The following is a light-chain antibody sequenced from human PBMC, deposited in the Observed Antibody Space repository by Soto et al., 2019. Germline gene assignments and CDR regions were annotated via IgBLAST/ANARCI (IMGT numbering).Light chain of an antibody. Sequence: LILTQSPATLSLSPGERATLSCRASKSVRNNSLAWYQQHPGQPPRLLIFGASSRATGIPDRFTGTGSGADFSLTISRLEPEDSAVYFCHHYGYGADTFGQGTKLEIK. J-gene: IGKJ2*01. V-gene: IGKV3-20*01. CDR1: KSVRNNS. CDR2: GAS. CDR3: HHYGYGADT.